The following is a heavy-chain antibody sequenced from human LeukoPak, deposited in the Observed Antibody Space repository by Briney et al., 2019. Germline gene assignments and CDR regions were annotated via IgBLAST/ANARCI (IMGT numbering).Heavy chain of an antibody. D-gene: IGHD6-13*01. CDR3: ARRIAGGGDDY. CDR2: IHPGDSDT. V-gene: IGHV5-51*01. J-gene: IGHJ4*02. Sequence: GESLKISCKGSGYFFTSYWIGWVRQMPGKGLEWMGVIHPGDSDTRYSPPFQGQVTISADKSISTAYLQWNSLKASDTAMYYCARRIAGGGDDYWGQGTLVTVSS. CDR1: GYFFTSYW.